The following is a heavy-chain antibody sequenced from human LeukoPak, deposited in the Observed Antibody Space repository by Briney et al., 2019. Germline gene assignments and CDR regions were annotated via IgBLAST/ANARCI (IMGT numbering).Heavy chain of an antibody. V-gene: IGHV1-46*01. J-gene: IGHJ4*02. CDR1: GYTLTSYY. D-gene: IGHD1-26*01. Sequence: ASVKVSCKASGYTLTSYYMHWVRQAPGKGLNWMGIINPSGGSTSYAQKFQGRVTMTRDTSTSTVYMELSSLRSEDTAVYYCARDSGSYYNFDYWGQGTLVTVSS. CDR2: INPSGGST. CDR3: ARDSGSYYNFDY.